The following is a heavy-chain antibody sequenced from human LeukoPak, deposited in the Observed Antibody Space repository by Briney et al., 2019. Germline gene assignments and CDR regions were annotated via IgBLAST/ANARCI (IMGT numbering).Heavy chain of an antibody. Sequence: GRSLRLSCAASGFTFSIYGMHGVREAPGKGLEWVAVISYDGSNKYYADSVKGRFDFSRDSSKNTLYLQMNSLRAEDTAVYYCAKGEYYYDSSGYPYYFDYWGQGTLVTVSS. CDR2: ISYDGSNK. J-gene: IGHJ4*02. V-gene: IGHV3-30*18. D-gene: IGHD3-22*01. CDR3: AKGEYYYDSSGYPYYFDY. CDR1: GFTFSIYG.